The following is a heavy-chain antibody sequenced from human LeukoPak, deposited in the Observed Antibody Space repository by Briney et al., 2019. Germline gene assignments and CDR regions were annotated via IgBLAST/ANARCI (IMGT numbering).Heavy chain of an antibody. CDR1: GFTFTSSA. J-gene: IGHJ4*02. CDR2: IVVGSGNT. Sequence: SVKVSCKASGFTFTSSAVQWVPQARGQRLEWIGWIVVGSGNTNYAQKFQERVTITRDMSTSTAYMELSSLRSEDTAVYYCAADVGIAVAGYWGQGTLVTVSS. V-gene: IGHV1-58*01. D-gene: IGHD6-19*01. CDR3: AADVGIAVAGY.